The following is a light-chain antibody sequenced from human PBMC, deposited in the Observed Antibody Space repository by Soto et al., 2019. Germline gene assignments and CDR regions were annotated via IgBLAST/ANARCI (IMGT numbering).Light chain of an antibody. CDR2: DAI. J-gene: IGKJ1*01. Sequence: ETVFTQSPSSLSLSPGERATLSCSASPCVSSYLAWYQQTPGQAPRLLIYDAIYRATGIPARCSGSWSGTDFTLTISILDPDYFAVYYCQQRSYWRTFGQGTEVDI. V-gene: IGKV3-11*01. CDR3: QQRSYWRT. CDR1: PCVSSY.